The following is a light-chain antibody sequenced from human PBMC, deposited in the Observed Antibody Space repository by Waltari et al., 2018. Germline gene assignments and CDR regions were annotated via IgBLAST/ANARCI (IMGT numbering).Light chain of an antibody. J-gene: IGKJ4*01. Sequence: SCRASQSVTNYLAWYQQKPGQAPRLLIYDTSNRATGIPARFSGSGFRTDFTLTISSLEPEDFAVYYCQQRRNWPLTFGGGTKVEIK. CDR1: QSVTNY. CDR3: QQRRNWPLT. CDR2: DTS. V-gene: IGKV3-11*01.